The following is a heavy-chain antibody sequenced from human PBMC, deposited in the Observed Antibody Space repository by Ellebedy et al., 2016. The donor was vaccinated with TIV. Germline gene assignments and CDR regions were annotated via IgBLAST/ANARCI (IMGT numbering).Heavy chain of an antibody. CDR2: IYTDGSST. Sequence: PGGSLRLSCAASGFTFSRYWMHLVRQAPGKGLEWVSRIYTDGSSTNYADAVKGRFTISRDNAKNTLYLQMNSLRAEDTAVYYCARDDDPNSGYDPYYYFDLWGRGTLVTVSS. V-gene: IGHV3-74*01. CDR3: ARDDDPNSGYDPYYYFDL. J-gene: IGHJ2*01. D-gene: IGHD5-12*01. CDR1: GFTFSRYW.